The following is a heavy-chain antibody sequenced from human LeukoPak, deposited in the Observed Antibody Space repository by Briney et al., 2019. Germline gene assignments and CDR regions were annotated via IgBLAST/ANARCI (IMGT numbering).Heavy chain of an antibody. D-gene: IGHD3-9*01. J-gene: IGHJ4*03. V-gene: IGHV4-34*01. CDR3: ARGPTISETGYFDY. CDR2: VNHRGDT. CDR1: GGSFTGYY. Sequence: SETLSLTCAVYGGSFTGYYWSWTRQSPGKGLQWIAEVNHRGDTNYNPSVKGRVTISVDTSKNQFSLKVTSLTAADTAVYYCARGPTISETGYFDYWGQGTLVTVSS.